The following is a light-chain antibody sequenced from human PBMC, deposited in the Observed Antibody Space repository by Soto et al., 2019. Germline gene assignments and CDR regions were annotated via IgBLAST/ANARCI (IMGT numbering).Light chain of an antibody. CDR3: QQLNSFTIT. CDR1: QSVSGW. V-gene: IGKV1-5*01. CDR2: DAS. J-gene: IGKJ5*01. Sequence: DIQMIQSPSPLSASVGNTFTVTRRASQSVSGWLAWYQQKPGEAPKXLIYDASALPRGVPSRFSGSGSGTEFTLTITSLKTEDFATYYGQQLNSFTITFGQGTRLEIK.